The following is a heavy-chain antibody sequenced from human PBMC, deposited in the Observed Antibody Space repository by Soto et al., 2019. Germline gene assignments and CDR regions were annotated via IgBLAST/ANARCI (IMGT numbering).Heavy chain of an antibody. CDR3: ARVTSGMDG. Sequence: QVQLQQWGAGLLKPSETLSLTCAVYGGSFSGFYWSWIRQPPGKGLEGIGEINHSGSTNYNPSIKSRVTISVDTSKNQVSLKLRSVTAADTAVYYCARVTSGMDGWGQGTTVTVSS. CDR2: INHSGST. V-gene: IGHV4-34*01. J-gene: IGHJ6*02. CDR1: GGSFSGFY.